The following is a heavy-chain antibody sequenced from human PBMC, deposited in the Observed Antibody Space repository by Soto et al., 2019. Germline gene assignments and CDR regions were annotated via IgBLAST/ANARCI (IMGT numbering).Heavy chain of an antibody. V-gene: IGHV1-18*01. CDR1: GYNFNSYT. CDR2: ISAYNGNT. J-gene: IGHJ5*02. CDR3: ARVGGALGPWFDP. D-gene: IGHD1-26*01. Sequence: QVQLVQSGAEVKKPGASVKVSCKASGYNFNSYTISWVRQAPGQGLEWMGRISAYNGNTNYAQKLQGRVTMTTDTSTSQAYRELRSLRSDDPAVYHCARVGGALGPWFDPWGQGTLVTVSS.